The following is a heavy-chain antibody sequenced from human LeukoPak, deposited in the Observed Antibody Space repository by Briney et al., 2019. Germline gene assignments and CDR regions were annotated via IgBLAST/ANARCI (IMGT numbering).Heavy chain of an antibody. J-gene: IGHJ4*02. CDR2: IRSKVYGETT. CDR1: EITFGDSA. D-gene: IGHD6-19*01. Sequence: GRSLRLSCTASEITFGDSAMSWVRQAPGKGLEWVGFIRSKVYGETTDYAASVKGRFTVSRDDSKSIAYLQMNSLTTEDTAIYYCTTWDGSGWYYFDYWGQGTLVTVSS. CDR3: TTWDGSGWYYFDY. V-gene: IGHV3-49*04.